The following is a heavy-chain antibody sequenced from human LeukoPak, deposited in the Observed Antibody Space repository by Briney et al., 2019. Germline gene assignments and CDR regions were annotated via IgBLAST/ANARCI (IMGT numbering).Heavy chain of an antibody. CDR1: GFTFSRYS. CDR3: ARDRVGWELPHFDY. Sequence: GGSLRLSCAASGFTFSRYSMNWVRQAPGKGLEWVSYISSSSSTIYYAASVKGRFTISRDNAKNSLYLQMNSLRAEDTAVYYCARDRVGWELPHFDYWGQGTLVTVSS. D-gene: IGHD1-26*01. CDR2: ISSSSSTI. J-gene: IGHJ4*02. V-gene: IGHV3-48*01.